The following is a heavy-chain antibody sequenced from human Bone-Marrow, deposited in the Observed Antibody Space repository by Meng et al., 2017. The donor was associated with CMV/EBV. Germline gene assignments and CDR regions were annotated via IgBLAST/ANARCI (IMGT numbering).Heavy chain of an antibody. CDR3: AREDSSGYYYADYYYGMYV. V-gene: IGHV1-46*01. CDR1: GYTFTSYY. J-gene: IGHJ6*02. CDR2: INPSGGST. Sequence: ASVKVSCKASGYTFTSYYMHWVRQAPGQGLEWMGIINPSGGSTSYAQKFQGRVTMTRDTSTSTVYMEMGSLRSEDTAVYYCAREDSSGYYYADYYYGMYVWGQGTTVTVSS. D-gene: IGHD3-22*01.